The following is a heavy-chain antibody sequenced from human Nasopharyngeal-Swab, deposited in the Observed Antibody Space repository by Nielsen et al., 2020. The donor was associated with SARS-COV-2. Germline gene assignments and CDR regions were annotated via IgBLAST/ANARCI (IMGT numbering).Heavy chain of an antibody. J-gene: IGHJ4*02. CDR2: ISTDGNRT. CDR3: VKAHFTSPICFLEAY. V-gene: IGHV3-64D*06. CDR1: GFTFSTYA. D-gene: IGHD2-2*01. Sequence: GESLKISCSASGFTFSTYAMHWVRQAPGKGLEYVSLISTDGNRTLYADSVKGRFTISRDNSKNTLYLQMSSLRPDDTALYYCVKAHFTSPICFLEAYWGQGTLVTVSS.